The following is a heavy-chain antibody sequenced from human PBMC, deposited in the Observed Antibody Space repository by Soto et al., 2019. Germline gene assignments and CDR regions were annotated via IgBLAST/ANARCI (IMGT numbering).Heavy chain of an antibody. CDR1: EGTSRGLSGC. Sequence: TVAEGTSRGLSGCWGFIRQPPGKGLEWIGYIYYSGSTNYNPSLKSRVTISVDTSKNQFSLKLSSVTAADTAVYYCARDATEHPHYYHGMGVRAQRTTVTVSS. V-gene: IGHV4-61*01. CDR2: IYYSGST. CDR3: ARDATEHPHYYHGMGV. D-gene: IGHD2-15*01. J-gene: IGHJ6*02.